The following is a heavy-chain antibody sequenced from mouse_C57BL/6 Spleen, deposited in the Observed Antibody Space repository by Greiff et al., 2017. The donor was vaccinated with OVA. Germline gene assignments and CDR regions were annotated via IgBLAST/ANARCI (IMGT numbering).Heavy chain of an antibody. Sequence: EVKLLESGGGLVQPGGSLSLSCAASGFTFTDYYMSWVRQPPGKALEWLGFIRNKANGYTTEYSASVKGRFTISRDNSQSILYLQMNALRAEDSATYYCARSFTSYYVMDYWGQGTSVTVSS. D-gene: IGHD1-1*01. J-gene: IGHJ4*01. V-gene: IGHV7-3*01. CDR1: GFTFTDYY. CDR3: ARSFTSYYVMDY. CDR2: IRNKANGYTT.